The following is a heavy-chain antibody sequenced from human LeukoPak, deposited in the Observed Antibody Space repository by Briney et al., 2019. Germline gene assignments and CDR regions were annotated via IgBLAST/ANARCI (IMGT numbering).Heavy chain of an antibody. CDR3: ARFRSGWYFDY. D-gene: IGHD6-19*01. J-gene: IGHJ4*02. Sequence: QAGGSLSLSCTPSGFIFSTYSINWVRHAPGEGREWVSFSSSNSSTIYYADSVKGRFTITRDNAKNSLYLQMNSLRDEDTAVYYCARFRSGWYFDYWGQGILVTVSS. CDR2: SSSNSSTI. CDR1: GFIFSTYS. V-gene: IGHV3-48*02.